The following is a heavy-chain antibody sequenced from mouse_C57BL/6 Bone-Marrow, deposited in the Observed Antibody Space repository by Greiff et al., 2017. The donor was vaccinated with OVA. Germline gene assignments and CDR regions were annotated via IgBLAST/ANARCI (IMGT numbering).Heavy chain of an antibody. D-gene: IGHD2-1*01. CDR2: ISDGGSYT. Sequence: EVNLVESGGGLVKPGGSLKLSCAASGFTFSSYAMSWVRQTPEKRLEWVATISDGGSYTYYPDNVKGRFTISIDNAKNNLYLQMSHLKSEDTAMYYCAFYYGNYYAMDYWGQGTSVTVSS. V-gene: IGHV5-4*03. CDR3: AFYYGNYYAMDY. CDR1: GFTFSSYA. J-gene: IGHJ4*01.